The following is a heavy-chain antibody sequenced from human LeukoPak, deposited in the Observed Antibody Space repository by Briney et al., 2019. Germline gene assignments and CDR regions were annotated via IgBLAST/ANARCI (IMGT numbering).Heavy chain of an antibody. Sequence: GGSLRLSCVASGFTFNNYAMHWVRQAPGQGLDGVAGISYDGTAEYYGDSMKGRFNISRDKSKNTLFLEVNSLRTEDTAVFYCARDWGGVVLMGGFDVWGQGTQVIVSS. CDR2: ISYDGTAE. CDR3: ARDWGGVVLMGGFDV. CDR1: GFTFNNYA. V-gene: IGHV3-30*03. J-gene: IGHJ4*02. D-gene: IGHD3-3*01.